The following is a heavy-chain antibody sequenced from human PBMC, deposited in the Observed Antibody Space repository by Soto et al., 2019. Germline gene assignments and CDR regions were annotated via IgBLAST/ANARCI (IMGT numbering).Heavy chain of an antibody. D-gene: IGHD2-15*01. J-gene: IGHJ6*02. Sequence: SETLSLTCAVYGGSFSGYYWSWIRQPPGKGLEWIGEINHSGSTNYNPSLKSRVTISVDTSKNQFSLKLSSVTAADTAVYYCARGHRIRCGLGYCSGGSCYSGGYYYYGMDVWGQGTTVTVSS. CDR3: ARGHRIRCGLGYCSGGSCYSGGYYYYGMDV. CDR2: INHSGST. V-gene: IGHV4-34*01. CDR1: GGSFSGYY.